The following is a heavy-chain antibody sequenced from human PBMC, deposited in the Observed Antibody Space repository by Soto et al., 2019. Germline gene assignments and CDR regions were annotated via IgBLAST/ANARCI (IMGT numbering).Heavy chain of an antibody. CDR3: ARWGDCSSTSCYLGISDWFDP. Sequence: ASVKVSCKASGYTFTSYGISWVRQAPGQGLEWMGWISAYNGNTNYAQKLQGRVIMTTDTSTSTAYMELRSLRSDDTAVYYFARWGDCSSTSCYLGISDWFDPWGQGTLVTVSS. CDR1: GYTFTSYG. D-gene: IGHD2-2*01. J-gene: IGHJ5*02. V-gene: IGHV1-18*04. CDR2: ISAYNGNT.